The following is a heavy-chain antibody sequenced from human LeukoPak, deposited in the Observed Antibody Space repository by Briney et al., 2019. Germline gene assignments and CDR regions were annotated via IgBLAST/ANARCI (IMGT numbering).Heavy chain of an antibody. Sequence: SETLSLTCTVSGGSISTSYWGWIRQPPGKGLEYIGLIHYSGSANYNSSLESRVTISLDTSKNQFSLNLRSVTAADTAIYYCARGDDEYTYGYYFASWGQGTLVTVSS. V-gene: IGHV4-59*01. CDR1: GGSISTSY. CDR3: ARGDDEYTYGYYFAS. J-gene: IGHJ4*02. D-gene: IGHD5-18*01. CDR2: IHYSGSA.